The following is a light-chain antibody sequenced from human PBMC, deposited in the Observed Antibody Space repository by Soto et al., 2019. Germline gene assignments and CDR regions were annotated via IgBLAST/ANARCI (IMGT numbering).Light chain of an antibody. J-gene: IGLJ2*01. CDR2: EVN. V-gene: IGLV2-8*01. CDR3: ISYAGTNNLI. Sequence: QSALTQPPSASGSPGQSVTISCTGTSSDVGGYNYVSWYQQHPGKAPKLMIYEVNKRPSGVPDRFSGSKSGNTASLTVSGLQAEDEADYYCISYAGTNNLIFGGGTKLTFL. CDR1: SSDVGGYNY.